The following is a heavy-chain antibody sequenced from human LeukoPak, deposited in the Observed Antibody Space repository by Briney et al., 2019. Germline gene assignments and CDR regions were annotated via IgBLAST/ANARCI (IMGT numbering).Heavy chain of an antibody. V-gene: IGHV1-18*01. CDR2: ISPYNGNT. CDR3: ARDWHCSAGGCPDCFDY. CDR1: GYTVTSYG. J-gene: IGHJ4*02. Sequence: GASVKVSCKASGYTVTSYGISWVRQAPGQGLEWMGWISPYNGNTNYVQKLQGRVTMTTDTSTSTVYMELRSLRSDDTAVYYCARDWHCSAGGCPDCFDYWGQGTLVSVSS. D-gene: IGHD2-15*01.